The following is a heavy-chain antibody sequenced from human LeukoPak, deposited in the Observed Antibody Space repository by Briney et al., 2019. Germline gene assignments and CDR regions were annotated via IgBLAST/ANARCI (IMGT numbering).Heavy chain of an antibody. D-gene: IGHD6-19*01. V-gene: IGHV1-69*13. Sequence: ASVTVSCKASGGTFSSYAFNWVRQAPGQGLEWMGGIIPIFGTANYAQKFQGRVTITADESTSTAYMELSSLRSEDTAVYYCARDPYSSGRYYFDYWGQGTLVTVSS. CDR1: GGTFSSYA. J-gene: IGHJ4*02. CDR3: ARDPYSSGRYYFDY. CDR2: IIPIFGTA.